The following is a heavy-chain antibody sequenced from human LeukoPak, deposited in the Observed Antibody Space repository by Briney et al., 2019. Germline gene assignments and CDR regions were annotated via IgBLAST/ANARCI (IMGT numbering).Heavy chain of an antibody. CDR3: ARRAYGSASYFDY. J-gene: IGHJ4*02. CDR1: GYSFTSYR. Sequence: GESLKISCKGSGYSFTSYRIGWVRQMPGKGLEWMGIIYPGDSDTRYSPSFQGQVTIPADKSISTAYLQWSSLKASDTAMYYCARRAYGSASYFDYWGQGTLVTVSS. CDR2: IYPGDSDT. D-gene: IGHD3-10*01. V-gene: IGHV5-51*01.